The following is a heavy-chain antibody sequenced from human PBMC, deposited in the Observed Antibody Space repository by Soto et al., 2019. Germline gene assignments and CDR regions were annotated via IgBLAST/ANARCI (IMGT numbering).Heavy chain of an antibody. CDR3: ARPSGSYLYYFDY. CDR2: IYYSGST. CDR1: GGSISSNYYY. Sequence: SETLSLTCTVSGGSISSNYYYWGWIRQPPGKGLEWIGSIYYSGSTYYNPSLKSRVTISVDTSKNQFSLKLSSVTAADTAVYYCARPSGSYLYYFDYRGQGTLVTVSS. D-gene: IGHD1-26*01. V-gene: IGHV4-39*01. J-gene: IGHJ4*02.